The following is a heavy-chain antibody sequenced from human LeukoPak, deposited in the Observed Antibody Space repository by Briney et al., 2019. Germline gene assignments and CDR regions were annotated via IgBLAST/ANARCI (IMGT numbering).Heavy chain of an antibody. J-gene: IGHJ5*02. CDR2: IIPIFGTA. CDR1: GDTFSSYA. CDR3: ARDRVYYDILTGYYKEGNWFDP. D-gene: IGHD3-9*01. Sequence: ASVKVSCKASGDTFSSYAISWVRQAPGQGLEWMGGIIPIFGTANYAQKFQGRVTITADESTSTAYMELSSLRSEDTAVYYCARDRVYYDILTGYYKEGNWFDPWGQGTLVTVSS. V-gene: IGHV1-69*13.